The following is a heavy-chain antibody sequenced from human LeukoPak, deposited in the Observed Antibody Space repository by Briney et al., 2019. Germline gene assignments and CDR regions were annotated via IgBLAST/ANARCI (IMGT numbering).Heavy chain of an antibody. D-gene: IGHD3-10*01. Sequence: PGGSLRLSCAASGFTFSSYSMNWVRQAPGKGLEWVSSISSSSSYIYYADSVKGRFTISRDNAKNSLYLQMNSLRAEDTAVYYRARDYLPHYYGSGSYYNKGPFDAFDIWGQGTMVTVSS. CDR3: ARDYLPHYYGSGSYYNKGPFDAFDI. J-gene: IGHJ3*02. CDR1: GFTFSSYS. V-gene: IGHV3-21*01. CDR2: ISSSSSYI.